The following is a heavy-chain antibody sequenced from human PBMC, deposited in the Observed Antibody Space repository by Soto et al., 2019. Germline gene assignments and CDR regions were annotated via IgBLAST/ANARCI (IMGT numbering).Heavy chain of an antibody. CDR3: ERGRPLRNCFDP. V-gene: IGHV1-8*01. CDR2: MNPNSGNT. CDR1: GYTFTSYD. J-gene: IGHJ5*02. Sequence: QVQLVQSGAEVKKSGASVKVSCKASGYTFTSYDINWVRQAAGQGLEWMGWMNPNSGNTDYAQKFQGRITMTRNTSITTAYMELSSLGSEDTAVYYCERGRPLRNCFDPWGQGTLVTVSS. D-gene: IGHD2-15*01.